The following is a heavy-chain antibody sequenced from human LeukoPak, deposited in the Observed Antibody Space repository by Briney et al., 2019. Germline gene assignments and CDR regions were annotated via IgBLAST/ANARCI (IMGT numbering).Heavy chain of an antibody. V-gene: IGHV4-39*07. D-gene: IGHD4-17*01. CDR3: ARVPISTTARGYFDY. CDR2: IYYSGGT. CDR1: GGSISSGSYY. Sequence: PSETLSLTCTVSGGSISSGSYYWDWIRQPPGKGLEWIGNIYYSGGTTYNPSLKSRVTISVDTSKNKFSLKLSSVTAADTAVYYCARVPISTTARGYFDYWGQGTLVTVSS. J-gene: IGHJ4*02.